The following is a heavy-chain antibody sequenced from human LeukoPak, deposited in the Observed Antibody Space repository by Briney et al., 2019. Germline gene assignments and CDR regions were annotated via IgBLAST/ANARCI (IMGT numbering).Heavy chain of an antibody. V-gene: IGHV3-23*01. CDR1: GFTFSSYA. CDR3: AKTPGRRNMGETN. J-gene: IGHJ4*02. Sequence: GGSLRLSCAASGFTFSSYAMSWVRQAPGKGLEWVSAISGSGGSTHYADSVKGRFTISRDNSKNTLYLQMNSLRAEDTAVYYCAKTPGRRNMGETNWGQGTLATVSS. D-gene: IGHD3-16*01. CDR2: ISGSGGST.